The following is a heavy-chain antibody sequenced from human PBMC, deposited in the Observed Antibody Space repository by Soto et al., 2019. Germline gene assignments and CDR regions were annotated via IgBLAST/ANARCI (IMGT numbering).Heavy chain of an antibody. V-gene: IGHV3-15*01. Sequence: PGWSLRLSCAASGFSFSNAWMSWVRQLPGKGLEWVGHIKSKTDGGTADYAAPVKGRFTISRDDSKNTLYLQMNSLKTEDTAMFYCTTLNYGVDVWGQGTTVTVSS. CDR3: TTLNYGVDV. CDR2: IKSKTDGGTA. CDR1: GFSFSNAW. J-gene: IGHJ6*02.